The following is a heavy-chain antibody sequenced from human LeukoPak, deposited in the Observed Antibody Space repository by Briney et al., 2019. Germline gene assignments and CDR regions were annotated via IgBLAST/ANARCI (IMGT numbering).Heavy chain of an antibody. CDR1: GFTFSSYG. J-gene: IGHJ3*02. CDR3: ARDSLLHYNSSGYYLNAFDI. Sequence: GGSLRLSCAASGFTFSSYGMHWVREAPGKGLEGVAVIWYDGSNKYYADSVKGRFTISRDNSKNTLYLQMNSLRAEDTAVYYCARDSLLHYNSSGYYLNAFDIRGQGTMVTVSS. D-gene: IGHD3-22*01. CDR2: IWYDGSNK. V-gene: IGHV3-33*01.